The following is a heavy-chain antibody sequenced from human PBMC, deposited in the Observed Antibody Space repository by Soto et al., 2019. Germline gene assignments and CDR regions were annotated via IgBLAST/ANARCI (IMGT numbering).Heavy chain of an antibody. CDR3: AKDGPFWSGPSEYFQH. Sequence: GGSLRLSCAASVFTFSSYAMSLVRQSPGKGLEWVSAISGSGGGTYYADSVKGRFTISRDNSKNTLYLQMNSLRAEDTAVYYCAKDGPFWSGPSEYFQHWGQGTMLTLSS. J-gene: IGHJ1*01. CDR2: ISGSGGGT. V-gene: IGHV3-23*01. D-gene: IGHD3-3*01. CDR1: VFTFSSYA.